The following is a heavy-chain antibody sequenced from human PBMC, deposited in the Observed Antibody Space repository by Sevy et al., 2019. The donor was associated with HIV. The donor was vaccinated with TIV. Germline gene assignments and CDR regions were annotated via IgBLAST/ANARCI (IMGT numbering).Heavy chain of an antibody. D-gene: IGHD3-3*01. CDR1: GGSISSYY. J-gene: IGHJ6*02. CDR2: IYTSGST. V-gene: IGHV4-4*07. Sequence: SETLSLTCTVSGGSISSYYWSWIRQPAGKGLEWIGRIYTSGSTNYNPSLKSRVTMSVDTSKNQFSLKLGSVTAADTAGYYCARESGYDFWSGYYGIYYYGMDVWGQGTTVTVSS. CDR3: ARESGYDFWSGYYGIYYYGMDV.